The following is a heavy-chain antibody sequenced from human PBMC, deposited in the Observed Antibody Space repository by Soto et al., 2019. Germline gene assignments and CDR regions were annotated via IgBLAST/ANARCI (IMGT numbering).Heavy chain of an antibody. V-gene: IGHV4-31*03. CDR2: IYYSGST. D-gene: IGHD6-19*01. CDR3: ARDEGGWPSVFDY. J-gene: IGHJ4*02. CDR1: GGSISSCGYY. Sequence: SETLSLTCTVSGGSISSCGYYWSWIRQHPGKGLEWIGYIYYSGSTYYNPSLKSRVTISVDTSKNQFSLKLSSVTAADTAVYYCARDEGGWPSVFDYGGQGTLVTVSA.